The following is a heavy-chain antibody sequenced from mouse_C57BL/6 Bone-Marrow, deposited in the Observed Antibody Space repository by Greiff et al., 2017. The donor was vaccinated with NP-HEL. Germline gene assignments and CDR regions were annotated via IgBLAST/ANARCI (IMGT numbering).Heavy chain of an antibody. CDR3: ARFYYGNYGFDY. Sequence: VQLQQPGAELVRPGSSVKLSCKASGYTFTSYWMHWVKQRPIQGLEWIGNIDPSDSETPYNQKFKDKATLTVDKSSSTAYMQLSSLTSEDSAVYYCARFYYGNYGFDYWGQGTTLTVSS. CDR1: GYTFTSYW. V-gene: IGHV1-52*01. J-gene: IGHJ2*01. D-gene: IGHD2-1*01. CDR2: IDPSDSET.